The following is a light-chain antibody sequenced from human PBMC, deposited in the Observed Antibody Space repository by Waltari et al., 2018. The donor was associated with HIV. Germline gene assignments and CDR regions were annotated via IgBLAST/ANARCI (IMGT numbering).Light chain of an antibody. CDR1: ALPKQY. CDR2: KDN. J-gene: IGLJ1*01. CDR3: QSADSSGTYPDV. V-gene: IGLV3-25*03. Sequence: SYELTQPPSVSVSPGPTARITCSGDALPKQYAYWYQQKPGQAPVLVIYKDNERPSGIPERFSGSSSGTTVTLTISGVQTEDEADYYCQSADSSGTYPDVFGTGTKVTVL.